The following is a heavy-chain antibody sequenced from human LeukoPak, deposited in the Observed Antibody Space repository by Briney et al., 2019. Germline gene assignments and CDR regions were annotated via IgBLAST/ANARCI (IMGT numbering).Heavy chain of an antibody. CDR1: GGSFSGYY. J-gene: IGHJ4*02. CDR2: INHSGST. CDR3: ARAGDSSSWYPSSYFDY. V-gene: IGHV4-34*01. D-gene: IGHD6-13*01. Sequence: SETLSLTCAVYGGSFSGYYWSWIRQPPGKGLEWIGEINHSGSTNYNPSLKSRVTISVDTSKNQFSLKLSSVTAADTAVYYCARAGDSSSWYPSSYFDYWGQGTLVTVSS.